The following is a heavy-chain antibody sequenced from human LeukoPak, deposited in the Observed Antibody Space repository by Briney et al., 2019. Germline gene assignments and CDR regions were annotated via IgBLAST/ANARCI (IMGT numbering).Heavy chain of an antibody. CDR2: IYYSGST. CDR3: ASYDFWSGANDY. Sequence: GSLRLSCAASGFTFSSYGMHWVRQPPGKGLEWIGSIYYSGSTYYNPSLKSRVTISVDTSKNQFSLKLSSVTAADTAVYYCASYDFWSGANDYWGQGTLVTVSS. CDR1: GFTFSSYG. V-gene: IGHV4-39*01. D-gene: IGHD3-3*01. J-gene: IGHJ4*02.